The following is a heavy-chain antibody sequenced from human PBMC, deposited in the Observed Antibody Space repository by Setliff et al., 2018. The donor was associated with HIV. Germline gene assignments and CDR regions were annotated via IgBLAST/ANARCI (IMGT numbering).Heavy chain of an antibody. CDR3: VRAGRPFRGAMTGLTYDF. CDR1: GFDFEDYG. D-gene: IGHD2-2*01. CDR2: ISWSGDRV. J-gene: IGHJ4*02. V-gene: IGHV3-20*04. Sequence: GGSLRLSCVASGFDFEDYGMSWVRHTPGKGLELVSGISWSGDRVDYADSVKGRFTISRDNAKDSLYLQMRGLRLEDTAMYYCVRAGRPFRGAMTGLTYDFWGQGALVTVSS.